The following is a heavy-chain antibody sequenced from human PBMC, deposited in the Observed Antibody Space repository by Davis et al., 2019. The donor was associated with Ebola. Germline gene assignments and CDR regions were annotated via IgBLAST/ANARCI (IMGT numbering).Heavy chain of an antibody. CDR3: ATLSGDYKK. D-gene: IGHD3-22*01. CDR2: ISWNSGSI. Sequence: PGGSLRLSCAASGFKFDDYAMHWVRQAPGKGLEWVSGISWNSGSIGYADSVKGRFIISRDNGNNTVFLQMNDLGVEDTAVYYCATLSGDYKKWGQGTPVTVSS. J-gene: IGHJ4*02. V-gene: IGHV3-9*01. CDR1: GFKFDDYA.